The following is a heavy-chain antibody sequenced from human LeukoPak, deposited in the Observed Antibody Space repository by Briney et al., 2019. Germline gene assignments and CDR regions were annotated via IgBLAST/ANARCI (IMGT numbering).Heavy chain of an antibody. D-gene: IGHD2-2*02. V-gene: IGHV3-11*04. CDR1: GFTFSDYY. CDR3: ARVDCSSTSCYTRLLDC. J-gene: IGHJ4*02. CDR2: ISSSGSTI. Sequence: NAGGSLRLSCAASGFTFSDYYMSWIRQAPGKGLEWVSYISSSGSTIYYADSVKGRFTISRDNAKNSLYLQMNSLRAEDTAVYYCARVDCSSTSCYTRLLDCWGQGTLVTVSS.